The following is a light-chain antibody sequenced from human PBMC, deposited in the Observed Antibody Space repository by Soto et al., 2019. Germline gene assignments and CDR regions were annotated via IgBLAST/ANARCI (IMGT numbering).Light chain of an antibody. CDR3: QQYGSSPGT. Sequence: IVMTQSPATLSLSPGERATLSCRASQSVGNNLAWYQQKPGQAPSLLIFGASSRATGIPDRFSGSGSGTDFTLTISGLETEDFAVYYCQQYGSSPGTFGQGAKVDIK. J-gene: IGKJ1*01. CDR2: GAS. V-gene: IGKV3-20*01. CDR1: QSVGNN.